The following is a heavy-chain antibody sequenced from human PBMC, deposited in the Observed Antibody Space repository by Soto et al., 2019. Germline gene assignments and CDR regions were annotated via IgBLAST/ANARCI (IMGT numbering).Heavy chain of an antibody. CDR2: ISAYNGNT. D-gene: IGHD6-6*01. CDR1: GYTFTSYG. Sequence: ASVKVSCKASGYTFTSYGISWVRQAPGQGLEWMGWISAYNGNTNYAQKLQGRVTMTKDTSTSTAYMELSSLRSEDTAVYYCATVKIAARPDDSPTHLLNWFDPWGQGTLVTVSS. V-gene: IGHV1-18*01. CDR3: ATVKIAARPDDSPTHLLNWFDP. J-gene: IGHJ5*02.